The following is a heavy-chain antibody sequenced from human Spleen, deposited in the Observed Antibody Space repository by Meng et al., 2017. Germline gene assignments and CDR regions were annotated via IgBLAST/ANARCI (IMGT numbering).Heavy chain of an antibody. CDR3: ARARIAAAGTAAGY. CDR1: GYTFTSYG. J-gene: IGHJ4*02. V-gene: IGHV1-69*04. CDR2: IIPILGIA. Sequence: SVKVSCKASGYTFTSYGITWVRQAPGQGLEWMGRIIPILGIANYAQKFQGRVTITADKSTSTAYMELRSLRSDDTAVYYCARARIAAAGTAAGYWGQGTLVTVSS. D-gene: IGHD6-13*01.